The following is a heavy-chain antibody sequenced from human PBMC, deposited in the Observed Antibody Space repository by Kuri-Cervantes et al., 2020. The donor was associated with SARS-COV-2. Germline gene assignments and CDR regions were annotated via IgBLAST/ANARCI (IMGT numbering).Heavy chain of an antibody. Sequence: GESLKISCSASGLTFSHYVMHRVRQAPGKGLEYVSAINNDGYYTYYTDSVKGRFIISRDNSKNTLYLQMSSLRAEDTAVYYCVKSLRFLEWLPLDYWGQGTLVTVSS. J-gene: IGHJ4*02. D-gene: IGHD3-3*01. V-gene: IGHV3-64D*08. CDR2: INNDGYYT. CDR1: GLTFSHYV. CDR3: VKSLRFLEWLPLDY.